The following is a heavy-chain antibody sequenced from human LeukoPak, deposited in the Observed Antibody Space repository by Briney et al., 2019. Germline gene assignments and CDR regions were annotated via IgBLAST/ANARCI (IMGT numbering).Heavy chain of an antibody. J-gene: IGHJ4*02. D-gene: IGHD1-26*01. CDR1: GFTFSSYS. CDR2: ISSSSSYI. V-gene: IGHV3-21*01. CDR3: ASRYSGTGGFGY. Sequence: GGSLRLSCAASGFTFSSYSMNWVRQAPGKGLEWVSSISSSSSYIYYADSVKGRFTISRDNAKNSLYLQMNSLRAEDTAVYYCASRYSGTGGFGYWGQGTLVTVSS.